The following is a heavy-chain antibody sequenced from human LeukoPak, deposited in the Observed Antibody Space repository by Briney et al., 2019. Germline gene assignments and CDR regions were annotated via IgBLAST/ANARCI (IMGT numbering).Heavy chain of an antibody. D-gene: IGHD4-17*01. CDR2: ITSSSSTI. CDR1: GFTFSSYS. J-gene: IGHJ4*02. CDR3: ARDPTEYFGY. V-gene: IGHV3-48*01. Sequence: PGGSLRLSCAASGFTFSSYSMNWVRQAPGKGLEWVSYITSSSSTIYYADSVKGRFTISRDNAKNSLYLQMNSLRAEDTAVYYCARDPTEYFGYWGQGTLVTVSS.